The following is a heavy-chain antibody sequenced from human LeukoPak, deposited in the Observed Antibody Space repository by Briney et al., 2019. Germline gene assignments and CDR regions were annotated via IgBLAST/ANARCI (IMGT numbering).Heavy chain of an antibody. D-gene: IGHD3-22*01. CDR1: GFTFSDYY. J-gene: IGHJ5*02. Sequence: AGSLTLSCAASGFTFSDYYMSWIRQAPGKGLEWVSYISSSGSTIYYADSVKGRFTISRDNAKNSLYLQMNSLRAEDTAVYYCVGFSYMIVPWGQGTLVTVSS. CDR2: ISSSGSTI. CDR3: VGFSYMIVP. V-gene: IGHV3-11*01.